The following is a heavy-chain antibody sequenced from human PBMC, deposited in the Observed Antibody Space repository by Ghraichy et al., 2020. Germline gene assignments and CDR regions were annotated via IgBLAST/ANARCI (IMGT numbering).Heavy chain of an antibody. D-gene: IGHD1-1*01. CDR2: ISYDEINK. CDR3: ARVELPRNYYYYVDV. Sequence: GGSLRLSCAASGFAFSDHAMHWLRQAPGKGPEWVALISYDEINKYYADSVKGRFTISRDNSQNTLYLQMSSLKPEDTAVYYCARVELPRNYYYYVDVWGKGTTVSVSS. J-gene: IGHJ6*03. CDR1: GFAFSDHA. V-gene: IGHV3-30*04.